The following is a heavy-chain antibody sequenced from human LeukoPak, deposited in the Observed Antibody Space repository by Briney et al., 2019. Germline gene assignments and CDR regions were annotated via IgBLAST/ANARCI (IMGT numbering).Heavy chain of an antibody. V-gene: IGHV1-69*13. J-gene: IGHJ4*02. CDR1: GGTFSSYA. CDR3: ARSGYNDSSGYYPRTPFDY. Sequence: GASMKVSCKASGGTFSSYAISWVRQAPGQGLEWLGGIIPIFGTANYAQKFQGRVTITADESTSTAYMELSSLRSEDTAVYYCARSGYNDSSGYYPRTPFDYWGQGTLVTVSS. D-gene: IGHD3-22*01. CDR2: IIPIFGTA.